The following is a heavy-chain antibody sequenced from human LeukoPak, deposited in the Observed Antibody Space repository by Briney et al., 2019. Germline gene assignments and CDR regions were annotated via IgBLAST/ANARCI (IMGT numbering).Heavy chain of an antibody. CDR1: GYSFTSYW. V-gene: IGHV5-51*01. D-gene: IGHD2-2*01. Sequence: GGSLQISCKGSGYSFTSYWIGWVRPLPGKGLEWMGIIYPGDSNTRYSPSFQGQVTISADKSISTAYLQWSSLKASDTAMYYCARQGRYCSSTSCYRDAFDIWGQGKMVTVSS. J-gene: IGHJ3*02. CDR3: ARQGRYCSSTSCYRDAFDI. CDR2: IYPGDSNT.